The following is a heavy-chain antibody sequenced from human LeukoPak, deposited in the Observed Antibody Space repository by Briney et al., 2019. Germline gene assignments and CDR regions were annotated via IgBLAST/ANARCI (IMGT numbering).Heavy chain of an antibody. D-gene: IGHD1-26*01. CDR1: GFTFNTYA. CDR3: AKDLRYSGTYAAFDY. V-gene: IGHV3-23*01. J-gene: IGHJ4*02. CDR2: ISGSGGST. Sequence: GGSLRLSCAASGFTFNTYAMSWIRQPPGKGLEWVSAISGSGGSTYYADSVKGRFTISRDNSKKIVYLQMNSLSAEDTAVYYCAKDLRYSGTYAAFDYWGQGTLVTVSS.